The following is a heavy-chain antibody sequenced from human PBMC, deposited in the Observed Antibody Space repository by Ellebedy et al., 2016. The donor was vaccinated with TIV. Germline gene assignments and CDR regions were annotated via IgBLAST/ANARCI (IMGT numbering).Heavy chain of an antibody. CDR3: AKDGLLRYFNWFGDY. J-gene: IGHJ4*02. CDR1: GFTFSSYA. CDR2: ISGSSGST. D-gene: IGHD3-9*01. Sequence: GGSLRLSCAASGFTFSSYAMSWVRQAPGKGLEWVSVISGSSGSTYYADSVKGRFTISRDNSKNTLYLQMNSLRAEDTAVYYCAKDGLLRYFNWFGDYWGQGTLVTVSS. V-gene: IGHV3-23*01.